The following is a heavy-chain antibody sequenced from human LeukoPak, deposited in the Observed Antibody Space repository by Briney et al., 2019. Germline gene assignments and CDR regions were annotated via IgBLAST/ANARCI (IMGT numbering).Heavy chain of an antibody. CDR1: GGSISSGSYY. Sequence: SETLSLTCTVSGGSISSGSYYWGWIRQPPGKGLEWIGSIYYSGSTYYNPSLKSRVTISVDTSKNQFSLKLSSVTAADTAVYYCARDSGAVAGTYDYYYGMDVWGQGTTVTVSS. CDR3: ARDSGAVAGTYDYYYGMDV. D-gene: IGHD6-19*01. J-gene: IGHJ6*02. V-gene: IGHV4-39*07. CDR2: IYYSGST.